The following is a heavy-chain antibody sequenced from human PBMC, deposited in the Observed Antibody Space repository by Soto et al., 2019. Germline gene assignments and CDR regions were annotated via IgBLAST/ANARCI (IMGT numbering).Heavy chain of an antibody. V-gene: IGHV5-51*01. J-gene: IGHJ3*02. CDR3: ARVSYCTSTTCPRDAFEI. Sequence: GESLKISCKGSGYSFTSYWIGWVRQMPGKSLEWMGIIYPGDSDTRYSPSFQGQVTISADKSISTAYLQWSSLKASDTAMYYCARVSYCTSTTCPRDAFEIWGQGTMVTVSS. CDR2: IYPGDSDT. D-gene: IGHD2-2*01. CDR1: GYSFTSYW.